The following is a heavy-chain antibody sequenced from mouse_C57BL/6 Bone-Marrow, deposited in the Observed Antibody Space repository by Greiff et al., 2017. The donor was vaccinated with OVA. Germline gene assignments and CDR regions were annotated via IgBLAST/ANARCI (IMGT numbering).Heavy chain of an antibody. CDR1: GYTFTDYY. D-gene: IGHD4-1*01. Sequence: EVQLQQSGPELVKPGASVKISCKASGYTFTDYYMNWVKQSHGKSLEWIGDINPNNGGTSYNQKFKGKATLTVDKSSSTAYMELRSLTSEDSAVYYCARVLGRAMDYWGQGTSVTASS. J-gene: IGHJ4*01. V-gene: IGHV1-26*01. CDR3: ARVLGRAMDY. CDR2: INPNNGGT.